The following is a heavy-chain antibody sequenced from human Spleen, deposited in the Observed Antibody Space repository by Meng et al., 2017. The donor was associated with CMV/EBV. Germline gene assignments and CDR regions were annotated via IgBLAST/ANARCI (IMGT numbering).Heavy chain of an antibody. CDR1: GGTFSSYA. J-gene: IGHJ5*02. CDR2: IIHIFGTA. CDR3: ARGVGQQLERPLFDP. D-gene: IGHD6-13*01. V-gene: IGHV1-69*05. Sequence: AGGTFSSYAISWGGQAPGKGREWRGGIIHIFGTANYAQKFQGRVTITTDESTSTAYMELSSLRADDKAVDYCARGVGQQLERPLFDPWGQGTLVTVSS.